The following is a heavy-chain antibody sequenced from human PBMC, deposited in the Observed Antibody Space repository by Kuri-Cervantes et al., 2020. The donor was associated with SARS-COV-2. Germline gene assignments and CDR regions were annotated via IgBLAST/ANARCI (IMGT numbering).Heavy chain of an antibody. Sequence: SETLSLTCTVSGGSVSSGSYYWSWIRQPPGKGLEWIGYIYYSGSTNYNPSLKSRVTISVDTYKNQFSLKLSSVTAADTAVYYCARRDCSSTSCYNDYWGQGTLVTVSS. J-gene: IGHJ4*02. CDR1: GGSVSSGSYY. V-gene: IGHV4-61*01. CDR2: IYYSGST. CDR3: ARRDCSSTSCYNDY. D-gene: IGHD2-2*02.